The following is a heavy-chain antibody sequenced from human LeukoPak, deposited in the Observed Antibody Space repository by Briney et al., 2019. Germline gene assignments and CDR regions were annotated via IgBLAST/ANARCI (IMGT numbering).Heavy chain of an antibody. D-gene: IGHD3-3*01. J-gene: IGHJ5*02. CDR2: IYYSGST. CDR1: GGSISSYY. CDR3: ARVGITIFGVRVDP. V-gene: IGHV4-59*01. Sequence: SETLSLTCTVSGGSISSYYWSWIRQPPGKGLEWIGYIYYSGSTNYNPSLKSRVTISVDTSKNQFSLKLSSVNAADTAVYYCARVGITIFGVRVDPWGQGTLVTVSS.